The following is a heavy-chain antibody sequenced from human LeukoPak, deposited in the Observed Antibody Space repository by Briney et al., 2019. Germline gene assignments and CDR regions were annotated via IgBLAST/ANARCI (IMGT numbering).Heavy chain of an antibody. Sequence: ASVKVSCKASGYTFTSYGISWVRQAPGQGLEWMGWISAYNGNTNYAQKLQGRVTMTTDTSTSTAYMELRGLRSDDTAVYYCARDQWYYGSGSLSYFDYWGQGTLVTVSS. J-gene: IGHJ4*02. CDR1: GYTFTSYG. D-gene: IGHD3-10*01. V-gene: IGHV1-18*01. CDR3: ARDQWYYGSGSLSYFDY. CDR2: ISAYNGNT.